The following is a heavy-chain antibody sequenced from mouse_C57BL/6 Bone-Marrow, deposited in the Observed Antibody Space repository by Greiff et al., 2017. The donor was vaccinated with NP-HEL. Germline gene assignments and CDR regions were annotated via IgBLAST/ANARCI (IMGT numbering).Heavy chain of an antibody. J-gene: IGHJ3*01. V-gene: IGHV1-80*01. CDR1: GYAFSSYW. CDR2: IYPGDGDT. CDR3: ARPSYSNYAWFAY. D-gene: IGHD2-5*01. Sequence: VQVVESGAELVKPGASVKISCKASGYAFSSYWMNWVKQRPGKGLEWIGQIYPGDGDTNYNGKFKGKATLTADKSSSTAYMQLSSLTSEDSAVYFCARPSYSNYAWFAYWGQGTLVTVSA.